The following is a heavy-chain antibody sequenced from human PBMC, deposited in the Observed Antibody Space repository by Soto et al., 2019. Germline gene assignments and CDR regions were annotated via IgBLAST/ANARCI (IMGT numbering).Heavy chain of an antibody. CDR1: GLIFSDYH. V-gene: IGHV3-72*01. CDR3: AMLGGWSGGSNDMDV. D-gene: IGHD6-19*01. Sequence: EVQLVESGGGLVQPGGSLRLSCAASGLIFSDYHMDWVRQAPGKGLGWVGRIRRKAHRYTTEYAASVKGRFTISRDDSKNSLYLQMNSLKTEDTAVYYCAMLGGWSGGSNDMDVWGQGTTVTVSS. J-gene: IGHJ6*02. CDR2: IRRKAHRYTT.